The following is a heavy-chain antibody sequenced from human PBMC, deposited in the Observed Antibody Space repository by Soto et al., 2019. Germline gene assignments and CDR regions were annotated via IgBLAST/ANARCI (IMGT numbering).Heavy chain of an antibody. D-gene: IGHD1-20*01. Sequence: TLSRTGLFFDYSISSINNCFSWVRKVPGKGLEWIGHIYVTWSVYYNPSLRDRITISQDTSERQFSLNLRLVTASDTAVYYCAGLRLATNNCKGFEPWGQGTLVIVSS. CDR1: DYSISSINNC. J-gene: IGHJ5*02. V-gene: IGHV4-31*03. CDR2: IYVTWSV. CDR3: AGLRLATNNCKGFEP.